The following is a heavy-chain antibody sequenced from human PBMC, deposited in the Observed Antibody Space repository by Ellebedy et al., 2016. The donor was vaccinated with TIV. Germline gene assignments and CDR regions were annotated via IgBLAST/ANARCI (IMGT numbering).Heavy chain of an antibody. Sequence: AASVKVSCKTSGYIFTTYAMHRVPRPPRQSLECPGSINLGIGDTKYSQNFQGRLTITSDASASTVYMELSSLRSGDTAVYFCARGYSYEFDYWGQGTLVTVSS. CDR1: GYIFTTYA. V-gene: IGHV1-3*01. CDR3: ARGYSYEFDY. J-gene: IGHJ4*02. D-gene: IGHD5-18*01. CDR2: INLGIGDT.